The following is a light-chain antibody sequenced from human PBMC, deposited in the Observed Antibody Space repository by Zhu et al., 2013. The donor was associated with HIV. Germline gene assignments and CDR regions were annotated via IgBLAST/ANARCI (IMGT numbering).Light chain of an antibody. CDR1: QSIKNW. CDR3: QQSYSAPFT. V-gene: IGKV1-39*01. Sequence: DIQMTQSPSTMSASVGDSVTITCRASQSIKNWLAWYQQKPGKVPKLLIHSASSLQSGVPSRFSGSGSGTDFTLTVSSLQPEDFATYYCQQSYSAPFTFGPGTKVDIK. J-gene: IGKJ3*01. CDR2: SAS.